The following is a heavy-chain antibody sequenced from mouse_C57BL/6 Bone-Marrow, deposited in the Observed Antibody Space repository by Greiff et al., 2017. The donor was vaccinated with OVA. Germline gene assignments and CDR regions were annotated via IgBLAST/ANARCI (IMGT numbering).Heavy chain of an antibody. CDR2: IYPGDGDT. Sequence: VQLQESGPELVKPGASVKISCKASGYAFSSSWMNWVKQRPGKGLEWIGRIYPGDGDTNYNGKFKGKATLTADKSSSTAYMQLSSLTSEDSAVYFCARWQLRLQGYAMDYWGQGTSVTVSS. CDR3: ARWQLRLQGYAMDY. V-gene: IGHV1-82*01. J-gene: IGHJ4*01. CDR1: GYAFSSSW. D-gene: IGHD3-2*02.